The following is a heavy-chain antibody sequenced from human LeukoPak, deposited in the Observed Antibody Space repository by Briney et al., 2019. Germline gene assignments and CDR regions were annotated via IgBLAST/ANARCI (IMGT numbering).Heavy chain of an antibody. CDR2: INWNGGST. V-gene: IGHV3-20*04. J-gene: IGHJ6*03. Sequence: GGSLRLSCAASGFTFDDYGMSWVRQAPGKGLEWVSGINWNGGSTGYADSVKGRFTISRDNSKNMLYLQMNSLRAEDTAVYYCAKDSDILYLNYMDVWGKGTTVTISS. D-gene: IGHD3-9*01. CDR1: GFTFDDYG. CDR3: AKDSDILYLNYMDV.